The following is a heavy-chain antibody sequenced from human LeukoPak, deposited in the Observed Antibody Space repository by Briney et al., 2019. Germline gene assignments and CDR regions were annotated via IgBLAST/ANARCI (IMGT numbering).Heavy chain of an antibody. CDR1: GGSFSGYY. D-gene: IGHD1-20*01. CDR3: ARGHLTGRGYFDY. V-gene: IGHV4-34*01. J-gene: IGHJ4*02. Sequence: PSETLSLTCAVYGGSFSGYYWSWIRQPPGKGLEWIGEINHSGSTNYNPSLKSRVTISVGTSKKQFSLKLNSVTAADTAVHYCARGHLTGRGYFDYWGQGTLVTVSS. CDR2: INHSGST.